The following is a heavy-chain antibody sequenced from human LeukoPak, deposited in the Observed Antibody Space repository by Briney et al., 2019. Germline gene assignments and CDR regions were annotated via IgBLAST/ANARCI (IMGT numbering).Heavy chain of an antibody. CDR3: ARSHGDYYDSRQGYYMDV. Sequence: ASVKVSCKASGYTFTSYNMNWVRQAPGQGLEWMGWISAYNGNTNYAQKLQGRVTMTTDTSTSTAYMELRSLRSDDTAVYYCARSHGDYYDSRQGYYMDVWGKGTTVTVSS. D-gene: IGHD3-22*01. CDR1: GYTFTSYN. J-gene: IGHJ6*03. V-gene: IGHV1-18*01. CDR2: ISAYNGNT.